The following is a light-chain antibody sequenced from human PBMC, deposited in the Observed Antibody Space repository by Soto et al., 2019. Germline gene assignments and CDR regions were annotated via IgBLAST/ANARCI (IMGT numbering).Light chain of an antibody. V-gene: IGLV2-8*01. J-gene: IGLJ1*01. Sequence: QLVLTQPPSASGSPGQSVTISCTGTSSDVGGYNYVSWYQQHPGKAPKLMIYEVSKRPSGVPDRFSGSKSGNTASLTVSGLQAEDEADYYCSSYAGLEEVFGTGTKLTVL. CDR2: EVS. CDR1: SSDVGGYNY. CDR3: SSYAGLEEV.